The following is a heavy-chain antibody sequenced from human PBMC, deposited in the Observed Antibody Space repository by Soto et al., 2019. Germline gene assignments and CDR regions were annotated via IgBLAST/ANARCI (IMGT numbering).Heavy chain of an antibody. Sequence: ASVKVSCKASGYTFTSYGISWVRQAPGQGLEWMGWISAYNGNTNYAQKLQGRVTMTTDTSTGTAYMELRSLRSDDTAVYYCARDLNQLRFLEWLGGGENYYYYYMDVWGKGTTVTVSS. CDR1: GYTFTSYG. CDR2: ISAYNGNT. CDR3: ARDLNQLRFLEWLGGGENYYYYYMDV. D-gene: IGHD3-3*01. V-gene: IGHV1-18*01. J-gene: IGHJ6*03.